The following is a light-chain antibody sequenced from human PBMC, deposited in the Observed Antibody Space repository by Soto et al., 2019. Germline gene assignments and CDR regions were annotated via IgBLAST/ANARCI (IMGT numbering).Light chain of an antibody. CDR1: QSVSRY. J-gene: IGKJ4*01. Sequence: EIALTQSPATLSLSPGERATLSCRASQSVSRYLAWYQQKPGQAPRLLIYDAPNRATGIPARFSGSGSGTDFPLTISRLEPEDFALYYCQQRGNCPSFGGGTKVDIK. CDR2: DAP. CDR3: QQRGNCPS. V-gene: IGKV3-11*01.